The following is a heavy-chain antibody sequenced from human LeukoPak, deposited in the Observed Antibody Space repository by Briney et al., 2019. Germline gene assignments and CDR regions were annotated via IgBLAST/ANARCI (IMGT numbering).Heavy chain of an antibody. Sequence: SETLSLTCTVSGGSISSNSCYWGWIRQPPGKGLKWIGSIYYSGSTYYNPSLKSRVTISVDTSKNQFSLKLSSVTAADTAVYYCARHPDGYLTWSDYWGQGTLVTVSS. CDR3: ARHPDGYLTWSDY. CDR1: GGSISSNSCY. J-gene: IGHJ4*02. V-gene: IGHV4-39*01. D-gene: IGHD5-24*01. CDR2: IYYSGST.